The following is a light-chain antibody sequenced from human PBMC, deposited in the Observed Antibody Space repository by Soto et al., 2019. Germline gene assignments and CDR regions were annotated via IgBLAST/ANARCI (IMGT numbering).Light chain of an antibody. CDR3: QVWDSSSAYVV. Sequence: SYELTQPPSVSVAPGKTARITCGGNNIGSKSVHWYQQKPGQAPVLVIYYDSDRPSGIPERFSGSNSGNTATLTISRVEAGDEADYYCQVWDSSSAYVVFCGGTKLTVL. J-gene: IGLJ2*01. CDR2: YDS. CDR1: NIGSKS. V-gene: IGLV3-21*04.